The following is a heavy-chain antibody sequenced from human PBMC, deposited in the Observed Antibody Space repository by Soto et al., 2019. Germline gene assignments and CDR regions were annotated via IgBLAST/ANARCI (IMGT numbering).Heavy chain of an antibody. D-gene: IGHD4-17*01. CDR2: IRSKANNYAT. Sequence: EAQLVESGGGLVQPGESLKLSCAVSGCTFSGSAMHWVRQASGKGLEWVGRIRSKANNYATAYAASVKGRFTISRDDSKNTAYLQMNSLKSEDTAVYYCTRGYGDYVRDYWGQGTLVTVSS. J-gene: IGHJ4*02. V-gene: IGHV3-73*01. CDR1: GCTFSGSA. CDR3: TRGYGDYVRDY.